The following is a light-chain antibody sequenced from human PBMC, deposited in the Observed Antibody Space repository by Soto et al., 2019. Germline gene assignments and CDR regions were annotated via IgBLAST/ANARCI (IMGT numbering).Light chain of an antibody. Sequence: EIVMTQSPATLSVSPGERATLSCRASHSVSSNLAWYQQKRGQAPRLLIYGASTRATGIPARLSGSGSGTEFTLTISSLQSEDFAVYCCQQYNNWLPLTFGGGTRVESK. J-gene: IGKJ4*01. CDR2: GAS. CDR1: HSVSSN. CDR3: QQYNNWLPLT. V-gene: IGKV3-15*01.